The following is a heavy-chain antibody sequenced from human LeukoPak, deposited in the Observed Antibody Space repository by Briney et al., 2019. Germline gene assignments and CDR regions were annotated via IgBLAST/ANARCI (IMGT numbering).Heavy chain of an antibody. CDR1: GGSISSYY. J-gene: IGHJ4*02. Sequence: SETLSLTCTVSGGSISSYYWSWIRQPPGKGLEWLGYIYYSGSTNYNPSLKSRVTISVDTSKNQFSLKLSSVTAADTAVYYCARGHDFWSGYYTYDYWGQGTLVTVSS. CDR3: ARGHDFWSGYYTYDY. V-gene: IGHV4-59*01. CDR2: IYYSGST. D-gene: IGHD3-3*01.